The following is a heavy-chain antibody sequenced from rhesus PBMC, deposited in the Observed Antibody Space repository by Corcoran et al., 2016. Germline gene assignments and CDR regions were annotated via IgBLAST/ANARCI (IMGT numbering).Heavy chain of an antibody. V-gene: IGHV4-80*01. J-gene: IGHJ4*01. CDR1: GGSFSSYW. CDR2: INGNSGRP. D-gene: IGHD5-24*01. Sequence: QVQLQESGPGLVKRSETLSLTCAVSGGSFSSYWRSWFRQPPGKGVEWIGEINGNSGRPTYNPSRKSRVTSSKDASKNQFSLKLSAVTAADTAVYYCARRPSGYYFDCWGQGVLVTVSS. CDR3: ARRPSGYYFDC.